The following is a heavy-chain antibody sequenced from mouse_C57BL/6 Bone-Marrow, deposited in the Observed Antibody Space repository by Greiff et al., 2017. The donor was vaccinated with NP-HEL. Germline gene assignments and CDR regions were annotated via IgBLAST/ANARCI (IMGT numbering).Heavy chain of an antibody. D-gene: IGHD1-1*02. CDR3: ASAGDWYFPVEG. V-gene: IGHV1-26*01. CDR1: GYTFTDYY. Sequence: EVKLQQSGPELVKPGASVKISCKASGYTFTDYYMNWVKQSHGKSLEWIGDINPNNGGTSYNQKFKGKATLTVDKSSSTAYMELHSLTSEDTAVYYCASAGDWYFPVEGRGKRTTVTASS. CDR2: INPNNGGT. J-gene: IGHJ4*01.